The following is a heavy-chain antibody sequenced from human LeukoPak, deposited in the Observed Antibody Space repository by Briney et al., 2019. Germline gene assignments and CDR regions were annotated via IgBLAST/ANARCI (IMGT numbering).Heavy chain of an antibody. Sequence: GGSLRLSCAASGFTFNNFGMHWVRQAPGKGLEWVSFIGYEGVHKYYAGSVKGRFTISKDNSKATLYLQMNSLRPEDTAVYYCAKDLHGGYSSDYWGQGTLVTVFS. D-gene: IGHD4-23*01. CDR2: IGYEGVHK. CDR3: AKDLHGGYSSDY. V-gene: IGHV3-30*02. J-gene: IGHJ4*02. CDR1: GFTFNNFG.